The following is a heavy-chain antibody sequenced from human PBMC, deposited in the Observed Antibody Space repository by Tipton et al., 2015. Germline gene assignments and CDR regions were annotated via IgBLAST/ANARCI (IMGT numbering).Heavy chain of an antibody. Sequence: TLSLTCTVSGGSISSDYYYWSWVRHRPGKGLEWIGYIHYSGTTYYNPSLKSRLIISVDTSENQFSLKLTSVTAADTAVYYCSGVVASLRFWEGVGGYFDPWGHGRLVTVSS. J-gene: IGHJ5*02. CDR3: SGVVASLRFWEGVGGYFDP. CDR2: IHYSGTT. V-gene: IGHV4-30-4*08. D-gene: IGHD3-3*01. CDR1: GGSISSDYYY.